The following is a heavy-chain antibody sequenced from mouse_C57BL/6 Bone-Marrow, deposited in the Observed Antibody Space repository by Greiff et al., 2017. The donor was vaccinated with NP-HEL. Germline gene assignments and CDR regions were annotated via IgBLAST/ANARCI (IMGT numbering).Heavy chain of an antibody. CDR3: ASLKPGSYNYFDY. D-gene: IGHD1-1*02. J-gene: IGHJ2*01. Sequence: VQLQQSGPELVKPGASVKISCKASGYSFTSYYIHWVKQRPGQGLEWIGWIYPGSGNTKYNEKFKGKATLTADTSSSTAYMQLSSLTSEDSAVYYCASLKPGSYNYFDYWGQGTTLTVSS. CDR1: GYSFTSYY. V-gene: IGHV1-66*01. CDR2: IYPGSGNT.